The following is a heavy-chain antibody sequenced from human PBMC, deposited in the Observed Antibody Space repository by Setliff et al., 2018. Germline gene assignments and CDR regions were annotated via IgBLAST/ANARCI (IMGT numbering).Heavy chain of an antibody. CDR2: IRSSSGNI. CDR3: SRDVYDFRTGLGGP. J-gene: IGHJ5*02. V-gene: IGHV3-21*01. D-gene: IGHD3-3*01. CDR1: GFTINRYS. Sequence: GGSLRLSCAASGFTINRYSMNWVRQAPGKGLEWVSSIRSSSGNIYYADSVKGRFTISRDNAKNSLYLQMSSLRVEDTAVYFCSRDVYDFRTGLGGPWGQGTRVTVSS.